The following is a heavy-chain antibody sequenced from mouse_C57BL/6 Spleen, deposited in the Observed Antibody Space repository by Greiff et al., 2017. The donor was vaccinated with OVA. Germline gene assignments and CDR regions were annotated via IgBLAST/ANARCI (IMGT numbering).Heavy chain of an antibody. CDR1: GYAFSSSW. J-gene: IGHJ1*03. Sequence: QVQLKESGPELVKPGASVKISCKASGYAFSSSWMNWVKQRPGKGLEWIGRIYPGDGDTNYNGKFKGKATLTADKSSSTAYLQLSSLTSEDSAVYFCARSPTVVEAYFDVWGTGTTVTVSS. D-gene: IGHD1-1*01. V-gene: IGHV1-82*01. CDR3: ARSPTVVEAYFDV. CDR2: IYPGDGDT.